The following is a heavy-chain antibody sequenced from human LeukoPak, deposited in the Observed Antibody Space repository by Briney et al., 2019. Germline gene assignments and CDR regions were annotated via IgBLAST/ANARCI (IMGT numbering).Heavy chain of an antibody. CDR3: ARDPPGSGINFDQ. J-gene: IGHJ4*02. D-gene: IGHD3-10*01. CDR1: GDSISNTYW. Sequence: SETLSLTCAVSGDSISNTYWWTRVRQPPGKGLEWIGEVSHSGSTNYKPSLKGRVTISLDKSNNQFSLKLTSVTAADTAVYYCARDPPGSGINFDQWGQGTLVTVSS. V-gene: IGHV4-4*02. CDR2: VSHSGST.